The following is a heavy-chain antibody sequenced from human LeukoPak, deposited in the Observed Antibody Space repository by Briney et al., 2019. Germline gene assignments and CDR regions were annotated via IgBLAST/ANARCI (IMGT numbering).Heavy chain of an antibody. J-gene: IGHJ6*02. Sequence: GGSLRLSCAASGFTFSSYAMHWVRQAPGKGLEWVAVISYDGSNKYYADSVKGRFTISRDNSKNTLYLQMNSLRAEDTAVYYCARDDGIAVAGYYYGMDVWGQGTTVTVSS. V-gene: IGHV3-30*04. D-gene: IGHD6-19*01. CDR1: GFTFSSYA. CDR2: ISYDGSNK. CDR3: ARDDGIAVAGYYYGMDV.